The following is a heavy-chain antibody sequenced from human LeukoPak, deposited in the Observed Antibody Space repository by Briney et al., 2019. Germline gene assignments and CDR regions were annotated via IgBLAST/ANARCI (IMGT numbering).Heavy chain of an antibody. CDR2: IYYSGST. Sequence: KSAETLSLTCTVSGGSISSYYWSWIRQPPGKGLEWIGYIYYSGSTNYNPSLKSRVTISVDTSKNQFSLKLSSVTAEDTAVYYCASEIAAAGAYAFDIWGQGTMVTVSS. J-gene: IGHJ3*02. V-gene: IGHV4-59*01. CDR1: GGSISSYY. D-gene: IGHD6-13*01. CDR3: ASEIAAAGAYAFDI.